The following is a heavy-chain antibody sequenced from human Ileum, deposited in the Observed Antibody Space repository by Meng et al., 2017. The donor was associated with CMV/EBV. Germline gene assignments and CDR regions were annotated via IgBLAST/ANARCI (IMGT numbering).Heavy chain of an antibody. CDR1: GGSITNYY. Sequence: SETLSLTCSISGGSITNYYWSWIRQPPGKGLEWIGYIYYSGSTDYNPSLKSRVTISVETSKNQVSLKLSSVTAADTAMYYCARGGRNWYDEYHFDYWGQGTLVTVSS. J-gene: IGHJ4*02. CDR2: IYYSGST. CDR3: ARGGRNWYDEYHFDY. V-gene: IGHV4-59*13. D-gene: IGHD1-1*01.